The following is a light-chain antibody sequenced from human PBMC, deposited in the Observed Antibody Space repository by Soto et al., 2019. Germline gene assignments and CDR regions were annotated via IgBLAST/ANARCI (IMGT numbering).Light chain of an antibody. CDR1: QSVSSSY. Sequence: EIVLTQSPATLSLSPRERATLSCRASQSVSSSYLAWYQQRPGQAPRLLIFGASYRATGIPDRFSGSGSGTDFTLTISRLEPEDFAVYYCQHYSSSPPEFTFGPGTKVDSK. CDR3: QHYSSSPPEFT. CDR2: GAS. V-gene: IGKV3-20*01. J-gene: IGKJ3*01.